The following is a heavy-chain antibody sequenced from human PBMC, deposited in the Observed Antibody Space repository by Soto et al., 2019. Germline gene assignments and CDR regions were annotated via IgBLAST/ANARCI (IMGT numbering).Heavy chain of an antibody. CDR1: GASISSTTSGNW. CDR3: ARMVGATLVDF. CDR2: IYHSGST. V-gene: IGHV4-4*02. Sequence: QVQLQESGPGLVRPSGTLSLTCAVSGASISSTTSGNWWSWVRQPPGKGLEWIGEIYHSGSTNYNPSLKSRVTMSVDKPKNQCSLKLSSVTAADTAVYYCARMVGATLVDFWGQGTLVTVSS. D-gene: IGHD1-26*01. J-gene: IGHJ4*02.